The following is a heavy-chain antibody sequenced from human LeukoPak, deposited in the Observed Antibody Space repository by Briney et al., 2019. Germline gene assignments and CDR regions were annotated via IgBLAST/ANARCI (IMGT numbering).Heavy chain of an antibody. J-gene: IGHJ6*04. D-gene: IGHD3-22*01. CDR3: ARESQEGYYYDNSGMDV. CDR2: INTNSGAT. V-gene: IGHV1-2*02. CDR1: GYTFTGYS. Sequence: EASVKLSCKASGYTFTGYSIHWVRQAPGRGLGRMGWINTNSGATNYAQKFQGRVTMTRDTSISTAYMELSRLRSDDTAVYYCARESQEGYYYDNSGMDVWGKGTTVTVSS.